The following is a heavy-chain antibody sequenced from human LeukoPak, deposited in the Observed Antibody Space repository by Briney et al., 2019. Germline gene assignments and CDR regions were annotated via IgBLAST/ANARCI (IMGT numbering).Heavy chain of an antibody. V-gene: IGHV3-48*03. CDR3: AELGITMIGGV. CDR2: ISSSGSTI. D-gene: IGHD3-10*02. Sequence: HPGGSLRLSCAASGFTFSSYEMNWVRQAPGKGLEWVSYISSSGSTIYYADSVEGRFTISRDNAKSSLYLQMNSLRAEDTAVYYCAELGITMIGGVWGKGTTVTISS. J-gene: IGHJ6*04. CDR1: GFTFSSYE.